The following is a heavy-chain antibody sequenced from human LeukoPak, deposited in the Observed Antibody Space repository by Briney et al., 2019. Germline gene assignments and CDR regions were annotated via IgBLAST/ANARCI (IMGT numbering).Heavy chain of an antibody. Sequence: SETLSLTCTVSGGSISSSSYYWGWIRQPLGKGLEWIGSIYYSGSTYYNPSLKSRVTISVDTSKNQFSLKLSSVTAADTAVYYCARNRYCSSTSCPGYFDYWGQGTLVTVSS. D-gene: IGHD2-2*01. V-gene: IGHV4-39*01. CDR1: GGSISSSSYY. CDR3: ARNRYCSSTSCPGYFDY. CDR2: IYYSGST. J-gene: IGHJ4*02.